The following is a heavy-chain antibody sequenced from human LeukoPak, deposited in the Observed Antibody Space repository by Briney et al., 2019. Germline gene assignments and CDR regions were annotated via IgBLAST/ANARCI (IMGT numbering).Heavy chain of an antibody. Sequence: PSETLSFTCTVSGGSISSYYWSWIRQPPGKGLEWIGYIYYSGSTNYNPSLKSRVTISVDTSKNQFSLKLSSVTAADTAVYYCARVSVIAAAGPFDYWGQGTLVTVSS. CDR1: GGSISSYY. D-gene: IGHD6-13*01. CDR2: IYYSGST. J-gene: IGHJ4*02. CDR3: ARVSVIAAAGPFDY. V-gene: IGHV4-59*01.